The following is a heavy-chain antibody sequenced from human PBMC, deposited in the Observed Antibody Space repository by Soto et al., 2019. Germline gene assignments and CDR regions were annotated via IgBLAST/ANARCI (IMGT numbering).Heavy chain of an antibody. D-gene: IGHD2-21*01. Sequence: SETLSLTCSVSGAALNSGNYYWSWIRQVPGKDLEWLGHIYVTGAVDYNPSLRVRITVSQSTTERQFSLNPGLVAAAATAVYECARPRIATNNYTWFGPWGQGTLVTVSS. V-gene: IGHV4-31*03. J-gene: IGHJ5*02. CDR2: IYVTGAV. CDR1: GAALNSGNYY. CDR3: ARPRIATNNYTWFGP.